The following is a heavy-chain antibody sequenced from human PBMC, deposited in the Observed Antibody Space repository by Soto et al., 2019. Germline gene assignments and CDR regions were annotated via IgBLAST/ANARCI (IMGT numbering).Heavy chain of an antibody. CDR2: INHSGST. Sequence: QVQLQQWGAGLLKPSETLSLTCAVHGGSFSGYYWSWIRQPPGKGLEWIGEINHSGSTNYNPSLKSRVTISVDTSKNQFSLKLSSLTAADTAVYYCARLPDIVVVPAAKQPDYWGQGTLVTVSS. V-gene: IGHV4-34*01. D-gene: IGHD2-2*01. J-gene: IGHJ4*02. CDR3: ARLPDIVVVPAAKQPDY. CDR1: GGSFSGYY.